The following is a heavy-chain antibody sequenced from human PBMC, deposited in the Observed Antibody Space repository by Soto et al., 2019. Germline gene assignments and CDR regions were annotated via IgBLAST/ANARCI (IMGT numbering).Heavy chain of an antibody. D-gene: IGHD3-10*01. Sequence: ASVKVSCRASGYTFTNYGISWVRQAPGQGLEWMGWINVYNGNTKYAQKVQGRVTMTTDTSTSTAYMELRSLRSDDTTVYYCARGVGSGSYYNQYNWFDPWGQGTLVTVSS. CDR1: GYTFTNYG. CDR2: INVYNGNT. V-gene: IGHV1-18*01. CDR3: ARGVGSGSYYNQYNWFDP. J-gene: IGHJ5*02.